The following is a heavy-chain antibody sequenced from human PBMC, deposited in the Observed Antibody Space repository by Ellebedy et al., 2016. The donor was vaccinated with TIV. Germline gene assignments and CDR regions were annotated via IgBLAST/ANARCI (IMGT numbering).Heavy chain of an antibody. V-gene: IGHV3-7*01. D-gene: IGHD2-15*01. CDR1: GFTFSSYA. CDR3: ARARWPRPYFDY. Sequence: GGSLRLSXAASGFTFSSYAMSWVRQAPGKGLEWVANIKQDGSVKYYVDSVKGRFTISRDNAKNSLYLQMNSLRAEDTAVYYCARARWPRPYFDYWGQGTLVTVSS. J-gene: IGHJ4*02. CDR2: IKQDGSVK.